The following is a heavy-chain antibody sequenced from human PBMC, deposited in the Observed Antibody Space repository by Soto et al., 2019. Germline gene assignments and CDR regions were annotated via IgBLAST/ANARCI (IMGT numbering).Heavy chain of an antibody. J-gene: IGHJ4*02. CDR1: VGSFSDNY. CDR3: ATGHCGGGGCFDN. Sequence: QVQLQQWGAGLLKPSETLSLTCAVNVGSFSDNYWIWIRQPPGKGLEWVGEVNHGGSTNYTPSRKSRVTISADTSKNQFSLKLSSVTAADTAVYYCATGHCGGGGCFDNWGQGTLVTVSS. CDR2: VNHGGST. D-gene: IGHD3-16*01. V-gene: IGHV4-34*01.